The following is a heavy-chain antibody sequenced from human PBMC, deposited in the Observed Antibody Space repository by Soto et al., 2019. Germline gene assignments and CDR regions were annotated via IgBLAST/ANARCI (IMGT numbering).Heavy chain of an antibody. D-gene: IGHD2-21*02. V-gene: IGHV4-59*01. J-gene: IGHJ6*02. CDR1: GGSISSYC. CDR2: MYNTGST. CDR3: ARDLWGYCGTDCYPLDV. Sequence: PLETLPLTYTGRGGSISSYCWSWIRQPTGKGLEWIGYMYNTGSTIYNPSLKSRVTISVDTSKNQFSLKLNSVTAADTAVYYCARDLWGYCGTDCYPLDVWGQGTTVTVSS.